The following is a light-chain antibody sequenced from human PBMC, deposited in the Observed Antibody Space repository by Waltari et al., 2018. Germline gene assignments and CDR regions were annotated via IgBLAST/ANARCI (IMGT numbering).Light chain of an antibody. Sequence: DTQMTQTPYSLSASVGDRVTITCRASQGISSWLAWYQQKSGKAPKFLIYKASSLQSGVPSRFSGSGSGTDFTLTISSLQPEDFATYYCQQYNSAPFTFGPGTKLDIK. CDR2: KAS. CDR3: QQYNSAPFT. V-gene: IGKV1D-16*01. CDR1: QGISSW. J-gene: IGKJ3*01.